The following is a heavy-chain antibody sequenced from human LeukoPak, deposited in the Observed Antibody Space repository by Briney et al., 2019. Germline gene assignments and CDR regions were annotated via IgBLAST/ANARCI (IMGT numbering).Heavy chain of an antibody. V-gene: IGHV3-30*02. D-gene: IGHD1/OR15-1a*01. J-gene: IGHJ1*01. CDR3: AKDRTSVPEYFQH. Sequence: GGSLRLSCAASGFTFSSYGMHWVRQAPGKGLEWVAFIRYDGSNKYYADSVKGRFTISRDNSKNTLYLQMNSLRAEDTAVYYCAKDRTSVPEYFQHWGQGTLVTVSS. CDR1: GFTFSSYG. CDR2: IRYDGSNK.